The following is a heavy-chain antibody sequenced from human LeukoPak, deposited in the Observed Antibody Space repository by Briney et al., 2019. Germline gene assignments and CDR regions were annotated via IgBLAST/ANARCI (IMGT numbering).Heavy chain of an antibody. CDR1: GFTFSSYG. D-gene: IGHD1-26*01. V-gene: IGHV3-30*02. Sequence: GGSLRLSCAASGFTFSSYGMHWVRQAPGKGLEWVAFIAYDGSNKYYADSVKGRFTISRDNSKNTFYLQMNSLRAEDTAVYFCAKRDVSGNLFDYWGQGALATVSP. CDR3: AKRDVSGNLFDY. CDR2: IAYDGSNK. J-gene: IGHJ4*02.